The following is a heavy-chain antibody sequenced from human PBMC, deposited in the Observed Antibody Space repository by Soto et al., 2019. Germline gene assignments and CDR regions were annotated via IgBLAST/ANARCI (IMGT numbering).Heavy chain of an antibody. CDR1: GYTFTSYG. CDR3: AKYGHRSGDMPDN. V-gene: IGHV1-18*01. J-gene: IGHJ4*02. Sequence: QVQLVQSGAEVKKPGASVKVSCKASGYTFTSYGISWVRQAPGQGLEWMGWISAYNGNTNYAQKLQGTVTMTTDTCTSNAEMELRRPRSDDTAVYYGAKYGHRSGDMPDNWGRGTLVTVS. CDR2: ISAYNGNT. D-gene: IGHD6-19*01.